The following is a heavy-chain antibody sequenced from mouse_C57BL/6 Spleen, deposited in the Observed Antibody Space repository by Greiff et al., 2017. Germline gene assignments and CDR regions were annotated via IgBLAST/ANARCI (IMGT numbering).Heavy chain of an antibody. V-gene: IGHV7-3*01. CDR1: GFTFTDYY. CDR3: ARGTMVKGFAY. D-gene: IGHD2-2*01. CDR2: IRNKANGYTT. J-gene: IGHJ3*01. Sequence: EVKLVESGGGLVQPGGSLSLSCAASGFTFTDYYMSWVRQPPGKALEWLGFIRNKANGYTTEYSASVKGRFTISRDNSPSILYLQMNALRAEDSATYYCARGTMVKGFAYWGQGTLVTVSA.